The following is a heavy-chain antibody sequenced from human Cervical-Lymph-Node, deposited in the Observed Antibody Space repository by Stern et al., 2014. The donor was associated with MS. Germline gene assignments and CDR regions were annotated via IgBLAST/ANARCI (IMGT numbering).Heavy chain of an antibody. CDR3: ASAGDGSSQHNWFDA. CDR2: FKLTGST. D-gene: IGHD6-13*01. J-gene: IGHJ5*02. Sequence: QVQLQQWGAGPLKPSETLSLTCAVRGGSFSGYYWSWIRQPPGQGLEWIGEFKLTGSTNYNPSLKSRVTLLRDTSRNKFSLSLRSVTAADTAVYYCASAGDGSSQHNWFDAWGQGALVTVSS. V-gene: IGHV4-34*01. CDR1: GGSFSGYY.